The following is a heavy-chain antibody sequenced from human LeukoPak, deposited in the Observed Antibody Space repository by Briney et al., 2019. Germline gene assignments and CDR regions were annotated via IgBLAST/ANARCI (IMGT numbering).Heavy chain of an antibody. J-gene: IGHJ5*02. D-gene: IGHD3-10*01. CDR1: GGSISSGGYY. CDR2: IYYSGST. Sequence: SETLSLTCTVSGGSISSGGYYWSWIRQHPGKGLEWIGYIYYSGSTYYNPSLKSRVTISVDTSKNQFSLKLSPVAAADTAVYYCARGPMVRGVYYFDPWGQGTLVTVSS. CDR3: ARGPMVRGVYYFDP. V-gene: IGHV4-31*03.